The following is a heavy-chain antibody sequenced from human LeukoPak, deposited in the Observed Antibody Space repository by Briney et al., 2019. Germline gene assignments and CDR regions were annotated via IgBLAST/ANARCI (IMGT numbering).Heavy chain of an antibody. CDR1: GFTFSSYA. J-gene: IGHJ4*02. D-gene: IGHD6-13*01. Sequence: GGSLRLSCAASGFTFSSYAMSWVRQAPGKGLEWVGRIKSKTDGGTTDYAAPVKGRFTISRDDSKNMLYLQMNSLKTEDTAVYYCTTEVAAAGIGYYFDYWGQGTLVTVSS. CDR2: IKSKTDGGTT. CDR3: TTEVAAAGIGYYFDY. V-gene: IGHV3-15*01.